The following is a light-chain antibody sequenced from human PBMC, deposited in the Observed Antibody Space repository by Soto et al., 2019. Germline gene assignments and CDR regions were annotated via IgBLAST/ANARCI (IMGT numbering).Light chain of an antibody. CDR3: PQYGLPPLT. Sequence: DIGLTQSPGTLSLSTGESATLSGRARESISSTSLAWYQQKPGQAPRRLIYGTYSRATDIPGRFTGSGSGTVFTLTIRRLEHDDFAGYYCPQYGLPPLTFGGGTQV. CDR1: ESISSTS. CDR2: GTY. V-gene: IGKV3-20*01. J-gene: IGKJ4*01.